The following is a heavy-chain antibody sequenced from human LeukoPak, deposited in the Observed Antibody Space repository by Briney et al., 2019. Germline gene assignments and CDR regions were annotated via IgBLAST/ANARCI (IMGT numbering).Heavy chain of an antibody. V-gene: IGHV4-34*01. CDR1: GGSFSGYY. CDR2: INHSGST. Sequence: SETLSLTCAVYGGSFSGYYWSWIRQPPGKGLEWIGEINHSGSTNYNPSLKSRVTISVDASKNQFSLELSSVTAADTAVYYCALSGCSSTSCFTFDPWGQGTLVTVSS. CDR3: ALSGCSSTSCFTFDP. J-gene: IGHJ5*02. D-gene: IGHD2-2*01.